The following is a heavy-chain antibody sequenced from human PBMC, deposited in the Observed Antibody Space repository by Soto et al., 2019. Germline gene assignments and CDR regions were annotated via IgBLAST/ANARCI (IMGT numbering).Heavy chain of an antibody. Sequence: GGSLRLSYGASGFTFSSHAMTWVRQAPGKGLEWVSGISGSGDSTYYADSVKGRFSMSRDNSKNTLYLQMRSLRAEDTAVYYCAKKVNSGSGSQYFDYFGQGTLVTVSS. CDR1: GFTFSSHA. D-gene: IGHD3-10*01. V-gene: IGHV3-23*01. J-gene: IGHJ4*02. CDR2: ISGSGDST. CDR3: AKKVNSGSGSQYFDY.